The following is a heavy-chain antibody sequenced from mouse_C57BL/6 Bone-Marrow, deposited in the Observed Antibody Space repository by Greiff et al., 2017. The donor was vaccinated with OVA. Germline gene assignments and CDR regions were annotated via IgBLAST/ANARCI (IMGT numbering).Heavy chain of an antibody. Sequence: QVQLKQSGAGLVRPGASVTLSCKASGFTFTDYEMHWVKQTPVHGLEWIGAIDTETGGTAYNQKLKGKAILTVDKNSSTAYMELRSLTAEDSAVYYCTRSYSNYGDFDYWGQGTTLTVSS. CDR3: TRSYSNYGDFDY. J-gene: IGHJ2*01. V-gene: IGHV1-15*01. D-gene: IGHD2-5*01. CDR1: GFTFTDYE. CDR2: IDTETGGT.